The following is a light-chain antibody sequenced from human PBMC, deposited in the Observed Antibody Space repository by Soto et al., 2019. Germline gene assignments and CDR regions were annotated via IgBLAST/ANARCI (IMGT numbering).Light chain of an antibody. CDR2: GAS. V-gene: IGKV3-20*01. CDR3: QQYANSPIT. CDR1: QSVSSSY. J-gene: IGKJ5*01. Sequence: EIVVRQYPVTLSLSPGASATLSCRASQSVSSSYLAWYQQKPGQAPRLLIYGASSRATGIPDRFSGTGSETDFTLTINRLEPEDFAVYYCQQYANSPITIGQGTRLETK.